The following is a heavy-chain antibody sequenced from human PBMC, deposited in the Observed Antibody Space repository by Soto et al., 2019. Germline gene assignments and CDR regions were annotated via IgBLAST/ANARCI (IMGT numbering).Heavy chain of an antibody. J-gene: IGHJ4*02. CDR2: TYFRSKWFN. V-gene: IGHV6-1*01. CDR3: VRDQPGAFSY. CDR1: GYSVASNSAA. Sequence: PSHTLSLTCAISGYSVASNSAAWKVIRQSPSRGLEWLGRTYFRSKWFNDYAESVKSRITINPDTSKNQFSLQLNSVTPEDTAVYYCVRDQPGAFSYWGQGTRVTVSS.